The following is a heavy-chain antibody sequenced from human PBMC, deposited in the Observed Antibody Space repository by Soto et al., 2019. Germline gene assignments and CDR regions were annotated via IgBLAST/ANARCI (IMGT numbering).Heavy chain of an antibody. V-gene: IGHV3-11*01. J-gene: IGHJ6*02. CDR2: ISSSGSSK. Sequence: QVHLVESGGGLVKPGGSLRLSCTASGFTFTDYYMSWIRQAPGKGLELISYISSSGSSKDYEDSVKGRFTISRDNAKNSLYLQMNSLRDDDTAVYYCARLGWDQLPSFYYGLDVWGQGTTVTVSS. CDR1: GFTFTDYY. CDR3: ARLGWDQLPSFYYGLDV. D-gene: IGHD1-1*01.